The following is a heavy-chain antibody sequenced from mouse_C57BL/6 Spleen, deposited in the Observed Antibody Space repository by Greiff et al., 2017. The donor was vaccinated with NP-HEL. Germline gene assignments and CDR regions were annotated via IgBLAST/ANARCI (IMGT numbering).Heavy chain of an antibody. CDR1: GYSITSGYD. D-gene: IGHD2-1*01. Sequence: EVQRVESGPGMVKPSQSLSLTCTVTGYSITSGYDWHWIRHFPGNKLEWMGYISYSGSTNYNPSLKSRISITHDTSKNHFFLKLNSVTTEDTATYYCARGDYGNPFAYWGQGTLVTVSA. CDR2: ISYSGST. V-gene: IGHV3-1*01. J-gene: IGHJ3*01. CDR3: ARGDYGNPFAY.